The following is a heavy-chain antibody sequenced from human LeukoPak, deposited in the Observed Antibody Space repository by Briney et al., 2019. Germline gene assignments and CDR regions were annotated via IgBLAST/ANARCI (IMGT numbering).Heavy chain of an antibody. CDR3: ARSRPPDY. J-gene: IGHJ4*02. CDR1: GGSISSYY. V-gene: IGHV4-59*01. CDR2: IYYSGST. Sequence: SETLSLTCTVSGGSISSYYWSWIRQPPGKGLEWIGYIYYSGSTDYNPSLKSRVTISVDTSKNQFSLKLSSVTAADTAVYYCARSRPPDYWGQGTLVTVSS.